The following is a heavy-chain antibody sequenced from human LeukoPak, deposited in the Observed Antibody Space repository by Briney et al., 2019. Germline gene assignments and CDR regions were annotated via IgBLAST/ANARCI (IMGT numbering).Heavy chain of an antibody. J-gene: IGHJ4*02. Sequence: NPSETLSLTCAVYGGSFSGYYWSWIRQPPGKGLEWIGEINHSGSTNYNPSLKSRVTISVDTSKNQFSLKLSSVTAADTAVYYCARGDGYNFYWGQGTLVTVSS. D-gene: IGHD5-24*01. CDR2: INHSGST. CDR1: GGSFSGYY. V-gene: IGHV4-34*01. CDR3: ARGDGYNFY.